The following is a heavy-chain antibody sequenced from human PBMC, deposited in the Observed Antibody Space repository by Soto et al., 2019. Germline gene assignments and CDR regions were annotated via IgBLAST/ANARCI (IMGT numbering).Heavy chain of an antibody. CDR2: IWYDGSNK. V-gene: IGHV3-33*01. D-gene: IGHD2-21*01. J-gene: IGHJ4*02. Sequence: QVQLVESGGGVVQPGRSLRLSCAASGFTFSTYGIHWVRQAPGKGLEWVAVIWYDGSNKYYADSVKGRFTISRDNSKNPLYLQMNSLRAEDTAVYYCARDRSYGPLWFDYWGQGTLVSVSS. CDR1: GFTFSTYG. CDR3: ARDRSYGPLWFDY.